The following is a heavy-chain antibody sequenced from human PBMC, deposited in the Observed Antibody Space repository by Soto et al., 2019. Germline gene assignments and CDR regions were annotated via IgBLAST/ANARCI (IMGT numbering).Heavy chain of an antibody. CDR1: GGTFSTYS. Sequence: QVQLVQSGAEVKKPGSSVKVSCKASGGTFSTYSISWVRQAPGQGLEWMGGSLPIFGTAHYAQNFQGRVTITADESTSTAYMELSSLRSDDTAVYYCARGGRYPNSSYYYGMDVWGQGTTVTVSS. CDR2: SLPIFGTA. D-gene: IGHD1-1*01. CDR3: ARGGRYPNSSYYYGMDV. V-gene: IGHV1-69*01. J-gene: IGHJ6*02.